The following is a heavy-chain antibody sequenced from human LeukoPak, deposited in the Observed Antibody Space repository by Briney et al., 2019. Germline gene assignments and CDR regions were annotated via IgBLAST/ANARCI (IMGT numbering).Heavy chain of an antibody. D-gene: IGHD5-24*01. V-gene: IGHV1-8*03. CDR1: GYTFTSYD. CDR3: ARAGDGYNFGYYYYYMDV. J-gene: IGHJ6*03. CDR2: MNPNSGNT. Sequence: ASVKVSCKASGYTFTSYDINWVRQATGQGLEWMEWMNPNSGNTGYAQKFQGRVTITRNTSISTAYMELSSLRSEDTAVYYCARAGDGYNFGYYYYYMDVWGKGTTVTVSS.